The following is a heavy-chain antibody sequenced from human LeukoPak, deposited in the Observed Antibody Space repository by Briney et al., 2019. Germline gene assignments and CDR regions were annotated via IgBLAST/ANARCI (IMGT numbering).Heavy chain of an antibody. CDR1: GGSISSSNW. J-gene: IGHJ4*02. Sequence: SETLSLTCAVSGGSISSSNWWSWVRQPPGRGLEWIGEIYHSGSTNYNPSLKSRVTISVDKSKNQFSLKLSSVTAADTAVYYCATGLVGAIMDFDYWGQGTLVTVSS. CDR2: IYHSGST. CDR3: ATGLVGAIMDFDY. D-gene: IGHD1-26*01. V-gene: IGHV4-4*02.